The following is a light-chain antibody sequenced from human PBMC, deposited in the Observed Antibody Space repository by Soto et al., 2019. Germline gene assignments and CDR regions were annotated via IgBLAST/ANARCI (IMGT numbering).Light chain of an antibody. J-gene: IGKJ1*01. V-gene: IGKV3-15*01. Sequence: EIVMTQSPVTLSVSAGERATLSCRASQSVSSNLAWYQQKPGQAPRLLIYDASTRATGIPARFSGSGSGTEFTLTISSLQSEDFAVYYCQQYNNWPPWTFGQGTKVDIK. CDR3: QQYNNWPPWT. CDR1: QSVSSN. CDR2: DAS.